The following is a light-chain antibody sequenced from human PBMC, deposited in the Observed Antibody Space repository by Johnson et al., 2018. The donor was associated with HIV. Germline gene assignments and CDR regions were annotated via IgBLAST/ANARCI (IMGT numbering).Light chain of an antibody. V-gene: IGLV1-51*02. CDR2: ENN. CDR1: TSNIEDNS. J-gene: IGLJ1*01. Sequence: QSVLTQPPSVSAAPGQKVTISCSGSTSNIEDNSVSWYQLFPGTAPKLLIYENNRRPSGIPDRFSGSKSGTSASLALSGLRAEDEADYLCSAWDDRLNGTYVFGTGTKVTVL. CDR3: SAWDDRLNGTYV.